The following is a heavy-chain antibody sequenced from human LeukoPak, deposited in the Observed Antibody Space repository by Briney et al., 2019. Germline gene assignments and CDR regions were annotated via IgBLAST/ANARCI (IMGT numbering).Heavy chain of an antibody. Sequence: TPSQTLSLTCTVSGGSISSGGYYWSWIRQHPGNGLEWIGYIYYSGSTYYNPSLNSRVTISVDTSKNQFSLKLSSVTAADTAVYYCARDQIMTTGNWFDPWGQGTLVTVSS. CDR3: ARDQIMTTGNWFDP. CDR2: IYYSGST. J-gene: IGHJ5*02. CDR1: GGSISSGGYY. V-gene: IGHV4-31*03. D-gene: IGHD4-17*01.